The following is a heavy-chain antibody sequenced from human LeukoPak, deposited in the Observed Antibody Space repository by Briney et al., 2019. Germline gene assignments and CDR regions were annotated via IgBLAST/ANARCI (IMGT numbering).Heavy chain of an antibody. CDR2: IYYSGST. CDR1: ARSISTYY. Sequence: SETLSLTCTVDARSISTYYWGWVRQPPGDWRGWVGYIYYSGSTNYNPSLKNRVIISVDTSKNQFALKLSSVTAADTAVYYCARRTYYYDSSGYCDYFDYWGQGTLVTVSS. V-gene: IGHV4-59*08. CDR3: ARRTYYYDSSGYCDYFDY. D-gene: IGHD3-22*01. J-gene: IGHJ4*02.